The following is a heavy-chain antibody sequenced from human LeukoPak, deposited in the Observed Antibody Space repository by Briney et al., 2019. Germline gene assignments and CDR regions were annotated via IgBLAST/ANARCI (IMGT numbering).Heavy chain of an antibody. V-gene: IGHV4-4*08. J-gene: IGHJ4*02. D-gene: IGHD5-24*01. CDR1: GGSIRGYY. Sequence: SETLSLTCNVSGGSIRGYYWSWIRQPPGKGLEWIGYIYSSGSTNYNPSLKSRVTISVDTSKNQFSLKLSSVTAADTAVYYCAREVVEMATITAGFDYWGQGTLVTVSS. CDR2: IYSSGST. CDR3: AREVVEMATITAGFDY.